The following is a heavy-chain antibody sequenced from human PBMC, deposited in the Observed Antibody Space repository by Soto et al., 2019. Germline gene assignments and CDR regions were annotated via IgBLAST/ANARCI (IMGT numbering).Heavy chain of an antibody. D-gene: IGHD3-16*01. CDR2: ISPFGGAT. J-gene: IGHJ6*02. Sequence: PSVKVSCKASGDSVSNDYLHWVRQAPGQGFEWLGLISPFGGATAYAQRFEGRVTVTMDKSSTTFYLELSSLRSDDTAVYYCAKGRGGKTVANFGMDVWGQGVTVTVSS. CDR3: AKGRGGKTVANFGMDV. CDR1: GDSVSNDY. V-gene: IGHV1-46*01.